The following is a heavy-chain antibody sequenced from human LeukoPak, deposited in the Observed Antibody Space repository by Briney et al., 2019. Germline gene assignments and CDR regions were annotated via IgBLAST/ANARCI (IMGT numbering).Heavy chain of an antibody. CDR2: IYSGGST. D-gene: IGHD3-22*01. J-gene: IGHJ4*02. Sequence: GGSLRLSCAASGFTVSSNYMSWVRQAPGKGLEWVSVIYSGGSTYYADSVKGRFTISRDNSKNTLYLQMNSLRAEDTAVYYCAARHYYYDSTLGWGQGTLVTVSS. V-gene: IGHV3-53*01. CDR3: AARHYYYDSTLG. CDR1: GFTVSSNY.